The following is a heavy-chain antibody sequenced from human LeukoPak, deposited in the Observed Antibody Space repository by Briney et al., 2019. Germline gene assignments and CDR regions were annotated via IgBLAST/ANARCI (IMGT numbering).Heavy chain of an antibody. Sequence: SETLSLTCAVYGGSFSGYYWSWIRQPPGKGLEWIGEINHSGSTNYNPSLKSRVTISVDTSKNQFSLKLSSVTAADTAVYYCARGEYYFDSWGQGTLVTVSS. CDR3: ARGEYYFDS. D-gene: IGHD2/OR15-2a*01. CDR1: GGSFSGYY. V-gene: IGHV4-34*01. CDR2: INHSGST. J-gene: IGHJ4*02.